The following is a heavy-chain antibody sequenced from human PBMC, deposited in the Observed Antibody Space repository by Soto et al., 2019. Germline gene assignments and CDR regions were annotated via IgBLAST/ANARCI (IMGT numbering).Heavy chain of an antibody. CDR1: GFTVSSTY. J-gene: IGHJ4*02. CDR2: IYSGGGT. CDR3: AKFKGYSGSYSDY. V-gene: IGHV3-53*01. D-gene: IGHD1-26*01. Sequence: GGSLRLSCAASGFTVSSTYMSWVRQAPGKGLEWVSLIYSGGGTYYADSVKGRFTISRDNSKNTLYLQMNSLRAEDTAVYYCAKFKGYSGSYSDYWGQGTLVTVSS.